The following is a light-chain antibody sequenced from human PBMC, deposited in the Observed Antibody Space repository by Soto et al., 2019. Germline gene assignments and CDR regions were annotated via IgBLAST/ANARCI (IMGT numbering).Light chain of an antibody. CDR1: QSISSY. V-gene: IGKV1-39*01. J-gene: IGKJ4*01. CDR3: QHSYSNPPPLT. CDR2: AAS. Sequence: DIQMTQSPSSLSASVGDRVTITCRASQSISSYLNWYQQKPGKAPKLLIYAASSLQSGVPSRFSGSGSGTDFTLTISSLQPEYFATYYCQHSYSNPPPLTFGGETKLDIK.